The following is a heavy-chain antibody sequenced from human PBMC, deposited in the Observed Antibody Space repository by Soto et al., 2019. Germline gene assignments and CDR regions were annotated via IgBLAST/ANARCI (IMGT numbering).Heavy chain of an antibody. Sequence: LRLSCAASGFTFSSYAMSWARQAPGKGLEWVSAISGSGGSTYYADSVKGRFTISRDNSKNTLYLQMNSLRAEDTAVYYCAKDRNYYYGMDVWGQGTTVTVSS. CDR3: AKDRNYYYGMDV. V-gene: IGHV3-23*01. CDR2: ISGSGGST. CDR1: GFTFSSYA. J-gene: IGHJ6*02.